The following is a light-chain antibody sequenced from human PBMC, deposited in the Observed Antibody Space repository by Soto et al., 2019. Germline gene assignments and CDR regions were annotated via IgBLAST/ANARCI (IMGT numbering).Light chain of an antibody. J-gene: IGKJ1*01. V-gene: IGKV1-27*01. CDR2: AAS. Sequence: DIQMTQSPSSLSASVRDRVTITCRASQGISNYLAWYQQKPGKVPKLLIYAASTLQSGGTSRFSGSGSGTDFTLTISSLQPEDVATYYCQKYDSAPWTFGQGTKVEIK. CDR3: QKYDSAPWT. CDR1: QGISNY.